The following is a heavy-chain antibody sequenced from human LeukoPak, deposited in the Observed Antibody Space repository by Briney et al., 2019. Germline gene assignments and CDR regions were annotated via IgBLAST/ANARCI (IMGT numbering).Heavy chain of an antibody. J-gene: IGHJ5*02. Sequence: SVKVSCKASGGTFSSYAISWVRQAPGQGLEWMGRIIPILGIANYAQKFQGRVTITADKSTSTAYMGLSSLRSEDTAVYYCARASIVGAPTTSRSWFDPWGQGTLVTVSS. CDR1: GGTFSSYA. V-gene: IGHV1-69*04. CDR3: ARASIVGAPTTSRSWFDP. D-gene: IGHD1-26*01. CDR2: IIPILGIA.